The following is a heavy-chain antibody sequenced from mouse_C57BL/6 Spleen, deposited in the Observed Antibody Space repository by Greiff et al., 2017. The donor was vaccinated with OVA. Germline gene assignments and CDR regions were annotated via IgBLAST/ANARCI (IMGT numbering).Heavy chain of an antibody. V-gene: IGHV1-64*01. Sequence: QVQLQQPGAELVKPGASVKLSCKASGYTFTSYWMHWVKQRPGQGLEWIGMIHPNSGNTNYNEKLKSKATLTVDKSSSTAYMQLSSLTSEDSAVYYCARVHYYGDAMDYWGQGTSVTVSS. CDR3: ARVHYYGDAMDY. CDR1: GYTFTSYW. D-gene: IGHD1-2*01. CDR2: IHPNSGNT. J-gene: IGHJ4*01.